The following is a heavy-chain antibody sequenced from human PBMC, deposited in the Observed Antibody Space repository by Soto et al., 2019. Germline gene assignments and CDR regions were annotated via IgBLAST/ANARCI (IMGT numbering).Heavy chain of an antibody. V-gene: IGHV3-30*18. CDR3: AKDKCGYSSSSSYGMDV. CDR1: GFTFSSYG. J-gene: IGHJ6*02. CDR2: IVYDGSNK. D-gene: IGHD6-6*01. Sequence: QVQLVESGGGVVQPGRSLRLSCAASGFTFSSYGMHWVRQAPGKGLEWVAVIVYDGSNKYYEESVKGRFTISRDNSKNTLYLQMNSLRAEDTAVYYCAKDKCGYSSSSSYGMDVWGQGTTVTVSS.